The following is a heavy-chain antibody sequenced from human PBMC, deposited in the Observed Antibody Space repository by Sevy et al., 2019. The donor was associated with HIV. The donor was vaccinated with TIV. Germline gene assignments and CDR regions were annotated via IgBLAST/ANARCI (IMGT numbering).Heavy chain of an antibody. CDR3: DRRLYGDYSDAFDI. V-gene: IGHV4-30-4*01. CDR1: GGSISSSDYY. J-gene: IGHJ3*02. D-gene: IGHD4-17*01. Sequence: SETLSLTCTVPGGSISSSDYYWSWIRQPPGKGLEWIGYISYSGNTYYSPSLKSQVTISGDTSQNQFSLKLSSVTAADTAVYYCDRRLYGDYSDAFDIWGQGTVVTVS. CDR2: ISYSGNT.